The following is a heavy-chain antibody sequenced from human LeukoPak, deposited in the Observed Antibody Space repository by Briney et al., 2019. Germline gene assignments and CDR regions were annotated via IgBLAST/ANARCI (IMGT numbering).Heavy chain of an antibody. V-gene: IGHV3-9*01. CDR3: AKDIHGDHSFDY. D-gene: IGHD4-17*01. CDR2: ISWNSGSI. Sequence: GGSLRLSCAASGFTFDDYAMHWVRQAPGKGLEWVSGISWNSGSIGYADSVKGRFTISRDNAKNSLYLQMNSLRAEDTALYYCAKDIHGDHSFDYWGQGTLVTVSS. CDR1: GFTFDDYA. J-gene: IGHJ4*02.